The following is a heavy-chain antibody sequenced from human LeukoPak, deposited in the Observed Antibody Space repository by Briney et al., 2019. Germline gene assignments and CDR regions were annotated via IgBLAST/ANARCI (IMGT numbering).Heavy chain of an antibody. D-gene: IGHD4-23*01. V-gene: IGHV3-21*01. CDR3: ARGPDIDYGGNSYFDY. CDR1: GFTFSSYS. J-gene: IGHJ4*02. CDR2: ISSSSSYI. Sequence: PGGSLRLSCAASGFTFSSYSMNWVRQAPGKGLEWVSSISSSSSYIYYADSVKGRFTISRDNAKNSLYLQMNSLRAEDTAVYYCARGPDIDYGGNSYFDYWGQGTLVTVSS.